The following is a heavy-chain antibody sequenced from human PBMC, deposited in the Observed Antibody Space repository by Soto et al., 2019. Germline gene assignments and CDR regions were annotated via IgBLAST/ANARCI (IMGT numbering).Heavy chain of an antibody. CDR3: AKDLSSSLYYSGMDV. J-gene: IGHJ6*02. CDR1: GFTFSSYG. Sequence: QVQLVESGGGVVQPGRSLRLSCAASGFTFSSYGMHWVRQAPGKGLEWVAVISYDGSNKYYADSVKGRFTISRDNSKNTLYLQMNSLRAEDTAVYYCAKDLSSSLYYSGMDVWGQGTTVTVSS. D-gene: IGHD6-6*01. CDR2: ISYDGSNK. V-gene: IGHV3-30*18.